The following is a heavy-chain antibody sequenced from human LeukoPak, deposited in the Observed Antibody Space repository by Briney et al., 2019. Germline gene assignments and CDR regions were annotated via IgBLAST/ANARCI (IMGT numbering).Heavy chain of an antibody. Sequence: GESLRLSCAASGFALSSYWMSWVRQAPGKRPEWVANIKQDGSEKYYVDSVKGRFTISRDNARNSLFLQMNSLRVDDTAIYYCTKHPTWGTSCLEGWGQGTLVTVSS. CDR2: IKQDGSEK. CDR3: TKHPTWGTSCLEG. CDR1: GFALSSYW. D-gene: IGHD2-2*01. J-gene: IGHJ1*01. V-gene: IGHV3-7*01.